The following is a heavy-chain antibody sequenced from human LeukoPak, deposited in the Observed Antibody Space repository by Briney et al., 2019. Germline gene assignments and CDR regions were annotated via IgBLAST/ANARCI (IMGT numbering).Heavy chain of an antibody. CDR1: GGTFSSYA. V-gene: IGHV1-69*13. CDR3: ASESFRGYSYGPLPFDY. Sequence: SVKVSCKASGGTFSSYAISWVRQAPGQGLEWMGGIIPIFGTANYAQKFQGRVTITADESTSTAYMELSSLGSEDTAVYYCASESFRGYSYGPLPFDYWGQGTLVTVSS. D-gene: IGHD5-18*01. J-gene: IGHJ4*02. CDR2: IIPIFGTA.